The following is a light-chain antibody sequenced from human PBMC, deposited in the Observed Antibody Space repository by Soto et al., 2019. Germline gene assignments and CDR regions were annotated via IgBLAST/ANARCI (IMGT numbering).Light chain of an antibody. CDR1: QSVSNY. CDR3: QQRSNWPSPFT. J-gene: IGKJ3*01. V-gene: IGKV3-11*01. Sequence: EIVLTQSPATLSLSPGERATRSCRASQSVSNYLAWYQQKPGQAPRLLIYDASNRATGIPARFSGSGSGTDFTLTISSLEPEDFAVYYCQQRSNWPSPFTFGPGIKVDIQ. CDR2: DAS.